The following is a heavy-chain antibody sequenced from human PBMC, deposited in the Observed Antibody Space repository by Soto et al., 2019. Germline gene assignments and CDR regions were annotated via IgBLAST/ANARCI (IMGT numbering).Heavy chain of an antibody. CDR2: ISYDGSNI. CDR3: ARVMCCYYYYGMDV. V-gene: IGHV3-30-3*01. CDR1: GFTFSSYA. D-gene: IGHD3-10*02. J-gene: IGHJ6*02. Sequence: QVQLVESGGGVVQPGRSPRLSCAASGFTFSSYAMHWVRQAPGKGLEWVAVISYDGSNIYYADSVKGRFTISRDNSKNTLYLQMNSLRAEDTAVYYCARVMCCYYYYGMDVWGQGTTVTVSS.